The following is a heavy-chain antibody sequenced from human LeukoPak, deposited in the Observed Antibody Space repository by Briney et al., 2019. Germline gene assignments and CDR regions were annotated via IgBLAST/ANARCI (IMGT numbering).Heavy chain of an antibody. V-gene: IGHV3-23*01. CDR2: ISGSGITT. J-gene: IGHJ6*03. Sequence: GGSLRLSCAASGFTFSGYAMTWVRQAPGKRLDWVSGISGSGITTYYADSVKGRFTISRDNSKNTLYLQMISLRAEDTAIYYCATFQGDTPNGAHYYYYMDVWGRGTTVTVSS. CDR3: ATFQGDTPNGAHYYYYMDV. D-gene: IGHD2-21*01. CDR1: GFTFSGYA.